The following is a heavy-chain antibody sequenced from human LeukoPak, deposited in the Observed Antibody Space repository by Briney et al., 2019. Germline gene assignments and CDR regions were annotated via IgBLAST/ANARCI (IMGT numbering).Heavy chain of an antibody. CDR1: GFTFSSYG. CDR2: ISVDGSNE. J-gene: IGHJ4*02. CDR3: ATSKDYYGSGSYYY. Sequence: GGSLRLSCAASGFTFSSYGMHWVRQAPGKGLEWVAVISVDGSNEYYADSVKGRFTISRDNSKNTLYLQMNSLRAEDTAVYYCATSKDYYGSGSYYYWGQGTLVTVSS. D-gene: IGHD3-10*01. V-gene: IGHV3-30*03.